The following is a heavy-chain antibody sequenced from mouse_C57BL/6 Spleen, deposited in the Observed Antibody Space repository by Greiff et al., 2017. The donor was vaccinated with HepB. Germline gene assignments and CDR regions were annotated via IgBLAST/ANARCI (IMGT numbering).Heavy chain of an antibody. Sequence: EVQLQQSGPELVKPGASVKISCKASGYTFTDYYMNWVKQSHGKSLEWIGDINPNNGGTSYNQKFKGKATLPVDKSSSTAYMELRSLTSEDSAVYYCARWRWLLGEDYFDYWGQGTTLTVSS. D-gene: IGHD2-3*01. J-gene: IGHJ2*01. CDR2: INPNNGGT. V-gene: IGHV1-26*01. CDR1: GYTFTDYY. CDR3: ARWRWLLGEDYFDY.